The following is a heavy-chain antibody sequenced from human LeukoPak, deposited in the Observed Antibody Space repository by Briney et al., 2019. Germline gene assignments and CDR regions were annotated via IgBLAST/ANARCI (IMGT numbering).Heavy chain of an antibody. CDR1: EFIVSINY. CDR2: INWNGSGA. J-gene: IGHJ6*03. CDR3: ARYLRKLYGRGGDYYFYMDV. D-gene: IGHD4-17*01. V-gene: IGHV3-20*04. Sequence: GGSLRLSCAASEFIVSINYMTWVRQVPGKWLEWVSGINWNGSGAGYADSVKGRFTISRDNAKNSLYLQMNSLKAEDTALFYCARYLRKLYGRGGDYYFYMDVWGKGTTVTVSS.